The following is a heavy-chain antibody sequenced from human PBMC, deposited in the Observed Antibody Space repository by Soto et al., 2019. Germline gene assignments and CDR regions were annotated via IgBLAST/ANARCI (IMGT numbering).Heavy chain of an antibody. V-gene: IGHV3-7*01. CDR2: IKQDGSEK. J-gene: IGHJ4*02. CDR1: GFTFSSYW. D-gene: IGHD3-10*01. Sequence: GSLRLSCAASGFTFSSYWMSWVRQAPGKGLEWVANIKQDGSEKYYVDSVKGRFTISRDNAKNSLYLQMNSLRAEDTAVYYCARDSPLLWFGEPPTYYFDYWGQGTLVTVSS. CDR3: ARDSPLLWFGEPPTYYFDY.